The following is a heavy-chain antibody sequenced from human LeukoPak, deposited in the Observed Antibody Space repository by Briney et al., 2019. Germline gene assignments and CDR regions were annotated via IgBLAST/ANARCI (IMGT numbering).Heavy chain of an antibody. J-gene: IGHJ6*02. Sequence: GGSLRLSCAASGFTFSSYAMSWVRQAPGKGLEWVSAISGSGGSTYYADSVKGRFTISRDNSKNTLYLQMNSLRAEDTAVYYCAKDHYGSGSYGYYYYYGMDVWGQGTTVTVSS. CDR2: ISGSGGST. CDR1: GFTFSSYA. V-gene: IGHV3-23*01. D-gene: IGHD3-10*01. CDR3: AKDHYGSGSYGYYYYYGMDV.